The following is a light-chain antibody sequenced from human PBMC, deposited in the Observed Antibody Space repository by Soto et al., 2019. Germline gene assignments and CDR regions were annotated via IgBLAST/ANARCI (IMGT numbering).Light chain of an antibody. Sequence: EIVLTQFPGTLSLSPGERATLSCRASQSVSSSYLAWFQQKPGQAPRLLIYGASSRATGIPDRFSGRGSGTDFTLTISRLEPEDFAVYYCQHYGSSPTFGQGDKLEIK. J-gene: IGKJ2*01. CDR2: GAS. V-gene: IGKV3-20*01. CDR1: QSVSSSY. CDR3: QHYGSSPT.